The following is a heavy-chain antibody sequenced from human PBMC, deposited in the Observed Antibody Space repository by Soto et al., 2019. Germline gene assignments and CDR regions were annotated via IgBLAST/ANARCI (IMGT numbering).Heavy chain of an antibody. CDR2: IYHSGST. CDR3: ARDGAGAYGLGWFDP. J-gene: IGHJ5*02. V-gene: IGHV4-31*03. CDR1: GDSISRGGYY. D-gene: IGHD2-21*01. Sequence: QVQLQESGPRLVKPSQTLSLTCTVSGDSISRGGYYWNWLRQHPRKGLEWIGYIYHSGSTIYNPSLKSRVPISVDTSKNRLSLELSNVTAADTAIYYCARDGAGAYGLGWFDPWGQGILVTVSS.